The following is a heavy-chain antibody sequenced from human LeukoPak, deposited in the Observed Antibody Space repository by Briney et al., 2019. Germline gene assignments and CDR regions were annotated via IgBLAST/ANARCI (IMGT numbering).Heavy chain of an antibody. CDR1: GFTFSSYA. J-gene: IGHJ4*02. D-gene: IGHD4-11*01. CDR2: ISYDGSNK. Sequence: GGSLRLSCAASGFTFSSYAMHWVRQAPGKGLEWVAVISYDGSNKYYADSVKGRFTISRDNSKNTLYLQMNSLRAEDTAVYYCARTPGPYSTIKDYFDYRGQGTLVTVSS. CDR3: ARTPGPYSTIKDYFDY. V-gene: IGHV3-30*04.